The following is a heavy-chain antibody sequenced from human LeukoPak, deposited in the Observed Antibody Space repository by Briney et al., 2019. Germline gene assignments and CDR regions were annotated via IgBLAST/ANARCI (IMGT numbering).Heavy chain of an antibody. CDR1: GRTFTSYD. CDR3: ARGGMVRGVIIRKLTRFYYFDY. Sequence: GASVKVFCKASGRTFTSYDINWVRQATGQGLEWMGWMNPNSGNTGYAQKFQGRVTITRNTSISTAYMELSSLRSEDTAVYYCARGGMVRGVIIRKLTRFYYFDYWGQGTLVTVSS. CDR2: MNPNSGNT. D-gene: IGHD3-10*01. V-gene: IGHV1-8*03. J-gene: IGHJ4*02.